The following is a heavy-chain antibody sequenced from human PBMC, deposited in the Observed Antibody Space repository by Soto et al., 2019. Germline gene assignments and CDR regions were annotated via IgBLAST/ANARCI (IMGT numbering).Heavy chain of an antibody. D-gene: IGHD3-3*01. Sequence: SETLCLTCAVYGGSFSGYYWSWIRQPPGKGLEWIGEINHSGSTNYNPSLKSRVTISVDTSKNQFSLKLSSVTAADTAVYYCARGLFAEFWSGYQGLGFWGQGPLVTVS. J-gene: IGHJ4*02. CDR1: GGSFSGYY. CDR3: ARGLFAEFWSGYQGLGF. V-gene: IGHV4-34*01. CDR2: INHSGST.